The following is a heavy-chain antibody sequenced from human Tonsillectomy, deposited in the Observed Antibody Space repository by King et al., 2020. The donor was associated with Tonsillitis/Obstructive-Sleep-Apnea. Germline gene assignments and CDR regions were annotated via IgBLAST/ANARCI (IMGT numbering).Heavy chain of an antibody. CDR3: ARAVVPAATNAFDI. CDR2: IWYDGSNK. CDR1: GFTFSSYG. D-gene: IGHD2-2*01. V-gene: IGHV3-33*01. Sequence: VQLVESGGGVVQPGRSLRLSCAASGFTFSSYGMHWVRQAPGKGLEWVAVIWYDGSNKYYADSVKGRFTISRDNSKNTRYLQMNSLRAEDTAVYYCARAVVPAATNAFDIWGQGTMVTVSS. J-gene: IGHJ3*02.